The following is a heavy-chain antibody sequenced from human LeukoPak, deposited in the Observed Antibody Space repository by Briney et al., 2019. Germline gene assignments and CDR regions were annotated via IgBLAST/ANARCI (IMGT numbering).Heavy chain of an antibody. CDR3: VKKGFGILTGHNPY. Sequence: PGGSLRLSCSASGFTFSSYAMHWVRQAPGKGLEYVSAISSNGGSTYYADSVKGRFTISRDNSKNTLYLQMSSLRAEDTAVYYCVKKGFGILTGHNPYWGQGTLVTVSS. D-gene: IGHD3-9*01. CDR2: ISSNGGST. CDR1: GFTFSSYA. V-gene: IGHV3-64D*09. J-gene: IGHJ4*02.